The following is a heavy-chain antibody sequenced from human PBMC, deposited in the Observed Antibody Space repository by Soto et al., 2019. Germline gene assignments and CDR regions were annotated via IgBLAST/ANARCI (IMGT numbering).Heavy chain of an antibody. CDR2: ISWDGVST. J-gene: IGHJ4*02. Sequence: GSLRLSCAASVFTFDDYTMHWVRQAPGKGLEWVSLISWDGVSTYYADSVKGRFTISRDNSKNSLYLQMNSLRTEDTALYYCAKQYSSGYLVDYWGQGTLVTVSS. D-gene: IGHD3-22*01. CDR3: AKQYSSGYLVDY. V-gene: IGHV3-43*01. CDR1: VFTFDDYT.